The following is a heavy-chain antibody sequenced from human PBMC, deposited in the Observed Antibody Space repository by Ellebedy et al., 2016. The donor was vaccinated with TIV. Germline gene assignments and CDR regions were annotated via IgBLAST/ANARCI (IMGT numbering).Heavy chain of an antibody. J-gene: IGHJ3*02. CDR3: AKWLLQRGAFDI. D-gene: IGHD3-22*01. Sequence: GESLKISXTASFSNSALSWVRQAPGKGLEWVALISGTGGSTFYADSVKGRFTVSRDNPKNTLYLQMNNLRAEDTASYYCAKWLLQRGAFDIWGQGTIVTVSS. V-gene: IGHV3-23*01. CDR1: FSNSA. CDR2: ISGTGGST.